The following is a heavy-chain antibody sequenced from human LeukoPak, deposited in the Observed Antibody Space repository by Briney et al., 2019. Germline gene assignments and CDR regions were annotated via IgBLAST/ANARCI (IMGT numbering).Heavy chain of an antibody. Sequence: SETLSLTCTVSGGSISSYYWSWIRQSAGEGLEWIGRFSVSGSTRYNPSLTSRVTMSVDTSKNQLSLKLSSVTAADTAVYYCVRDAGYYGLDVWGQGTTVIVSS. CDR2: FSVSGST. CDR3: VRDAGYYGLDV. V-gene: IGHV4-4*07. J-gene: IGHJ6*02. CDR1: GGSISSYY.